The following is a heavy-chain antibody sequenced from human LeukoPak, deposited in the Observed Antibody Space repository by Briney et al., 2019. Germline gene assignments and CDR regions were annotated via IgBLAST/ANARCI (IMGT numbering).Heavy chain of an antibody. CDR2: IYYSGST. CDR3: ARRGRYYDFWNLPFDP. V-gene: IGHV4-31*03. Sequence: SETLSLTCTVSGGSISSGGYYWSWIRQHPGKGLEWIGYIYYSGSTYYNPSLKSRVTISVDTSKNQFSLKLSSVTAADTAVYYCARRGRYYDFWNLPFDPWGQGTLVTVSS. CDR1: GGSISSGGYY. D-gene: IGHD3-3*01. J-gene: IGHJ5*02.